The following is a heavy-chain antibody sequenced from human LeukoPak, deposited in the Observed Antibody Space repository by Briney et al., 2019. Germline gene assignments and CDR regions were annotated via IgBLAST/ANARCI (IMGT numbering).Heavy chain of an antibody. D-gene: IGHD2-2*01. J-gene: IGHJ4*02. V-gene: IGHV4-30-4*08. Sequence: SQTLSLTCTVSGGSISSGDYYWSWIRQPPGKGLEWIGYIYYSGSTYYNPYLKVRVTISVDTSKNQFSLKLSSVTAADTAVYYCAREVEVPAAHFDYGGQGTLVTVST. CDR2: IYYSGST. CDR3: AREVEVPAAHFDY. CDR1: GGSISSGDYY.